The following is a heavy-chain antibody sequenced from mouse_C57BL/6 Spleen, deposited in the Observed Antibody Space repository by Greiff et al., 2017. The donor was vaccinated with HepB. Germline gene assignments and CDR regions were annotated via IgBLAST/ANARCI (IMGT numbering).Heavy chain of an antibody. CDR1: GFTFSSYA. J-gene: IGHJ4*01. CDR3: TRDHYYGSKNYYAMDY. CDR2: ISSGGDYI. V-gene: IGHV5-9-1*02. Sequence: EVQRVESGEGLVKPGGSLKLSCAASGFTFSSYAMSWVRQTPEKRLEWVAYISSGGDYIYYADTVKGRFTISRDNARNTLYLQMSSLKSEDTAMYYCTRDHYYGSKNYYAMDYWGQGTSVTVSS. D-gene: IGHD1-1*01.